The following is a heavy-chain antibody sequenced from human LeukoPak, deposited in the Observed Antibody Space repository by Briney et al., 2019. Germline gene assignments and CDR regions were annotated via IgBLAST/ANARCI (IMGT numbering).Heavy chain of an antibody. V-gene: IGHV1-18*01. D-gene: IGHD3-16*02. CDR3: ARVSYYDYVWGSYRYAFDI. Sequence: GASVKVSCKASGYTFTSYGISWVRQAPGQGLEWMGWISAYNGNTNYAQKLQGRVTMTTDTSTSTAYMELRSLRSDDTAVYYCARVSYYDYVWGSYRYAFDIWGQGTMATVSS. CDR1: GYTFTSYG. CDR2: ISAYNGNT. J-gene: IGHJ3*02.